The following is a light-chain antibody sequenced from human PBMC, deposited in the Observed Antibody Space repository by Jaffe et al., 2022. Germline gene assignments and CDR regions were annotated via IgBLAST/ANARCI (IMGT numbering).Light chain of an antibody. J-gene: IGLJ3*02. Sequence: QSALTQPASVSGSPGQSITISCTGTSSDVGSYNLVSWYQHHPGKAPKLMIYEVSKRPSGVSNRFSGSKSGNTASLTISGLQAEDEADYYCCSYAGSSTFLVFGGGTKLTVL. CDR3: CSYAGSSTFLV. CDR1: SSDVGSYNL. CDR2: EVS. V-gene: IGLV2-23*02.